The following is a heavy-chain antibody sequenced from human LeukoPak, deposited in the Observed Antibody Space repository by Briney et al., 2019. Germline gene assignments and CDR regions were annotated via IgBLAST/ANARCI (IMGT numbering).Heavy chain of an antibody. CDR3: ARRWTGYSYGDAFDI. CDR2: IYYSGST. CDR1: GGSITSSSYY. Sequence: PSETLSLTCTVSGGSITSSSYYWGWIRQPPGKGLEWIGSIYYSGSTFNNPSLKGRVTIPVDTSKNQLSLNLSSVTATDTAVYYCARRWTGYSYGDAFDIWGQGTMVTVSS. D-gene: IGHD5-18*01. V-gene: IGHV4-39*01. J-gene: IGHJ3*02.